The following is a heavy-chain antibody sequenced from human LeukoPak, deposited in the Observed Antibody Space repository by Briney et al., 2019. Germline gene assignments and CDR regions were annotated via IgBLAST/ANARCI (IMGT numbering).Heavy chain of an antibody. V-gene: IGHV4-39*01. CDR2: IYYSGST. CDR1: GGSISSSSYY. Sequence: PSETLSLTCTVSGGSISSSSYYWGWIRQPPGKGLEWIGSIYYSGSTYYNPSLKSRVTISVDTSKNQFSLKLSSVTAADTAVYYCAVLLGRPWFCRFDPWGQGTLVTVSS. J-gene: IGHJ5*02. CDR3: AVLLGRPWFCRFDP. D-gene: IGHD1-1*01.